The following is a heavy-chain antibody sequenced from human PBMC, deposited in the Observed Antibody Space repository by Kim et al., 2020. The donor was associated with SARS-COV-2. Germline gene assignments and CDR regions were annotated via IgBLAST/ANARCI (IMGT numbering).Heavy chain of an antibody. V-gene: IGHV3-49*02. Sequence: TAYAASVKGRFTISRDESKSVAYLQMTSLKTEDTAVYYCATQVRSLYFFDYWGQGTLVTVSS. D-gene: IGHD3-3*01. CDR2: T. J-gene: IGHJ4*02. CDR3: ATQVRSLYFFDY.